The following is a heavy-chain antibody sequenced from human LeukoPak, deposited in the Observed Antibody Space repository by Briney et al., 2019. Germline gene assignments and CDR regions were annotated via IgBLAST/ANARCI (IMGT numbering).Heavy chain of an antibody. J-gene: IGHJ4*02. CDR1: GFTFSSYW. Sequence: PGGSLRLSCAASGFTFSSYWMHWVRQAPGKGLVWVLRINSDGSSTSYADSVKGRFTISRDNAKNTLYLQMNSLRAEDTAVYYCARDSSGWSDYWGQGTLVTVSS. D-gene: IGHD6-19*01. CDR3: ARDSSGWSDY. CDR2: INSDGSST. V-gene: IGHV3-74*01.